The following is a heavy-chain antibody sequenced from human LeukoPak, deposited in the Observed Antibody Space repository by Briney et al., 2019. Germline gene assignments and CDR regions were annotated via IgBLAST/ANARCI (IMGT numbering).Heavy chain of an antibody. CDR3: ARDRECSYGSDLDH. J-gene: IGHJ4*02. Sequence: PSETLSLTCSFTGASVSSYYWDWLRQPPGKGLEWVGRNNVAGNSYYNPSLKSRVSISVDRPNNRFSLELTSVTAADTAVYYCARDRECSYGSDLDHWGQGILVTVSS. CDR1: GASVSSYY. V-gene: IGHV4-4*07. D-gene: IGHD5-18*01. CDR2: NNVAGNS.